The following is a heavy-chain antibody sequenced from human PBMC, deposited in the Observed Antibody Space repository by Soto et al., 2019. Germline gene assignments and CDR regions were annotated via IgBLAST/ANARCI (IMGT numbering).Heavy chain of an antibody. CDR1: GFSLSTSGAA. Sequence: QINLIESGPTLVKPTQTLTLTCTFSGFSLSTSGAAVGWVRQPPGRALEWLALFYWDGDKRYNASLGNRLTITKDTSMNQLVLTLTNVDPADTATYYCAHRATMTIFGLIIDNGIWFDPWGQGTRVIVSS. D-gene: IGHD3-3*01. CDR3: AHRATMTIFGLIIDNGIWFDP. V-gene: IGHV2-5*02. J-gene: IGHJ5*02. CDR2: FYWDGDK.